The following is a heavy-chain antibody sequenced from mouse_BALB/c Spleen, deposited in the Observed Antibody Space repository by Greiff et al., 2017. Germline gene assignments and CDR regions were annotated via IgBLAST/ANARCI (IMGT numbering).Heavy chain of an antibody. CDR2: ISYSGST. CDR3: ARFEEYFDY. J-gene: IGHJ2*01. V-gene: IGHV3-2*02. CDR1: GYSITSDYA. Sequence: EVQLVESGPGLVKPSQSLSLTCTVTGYSITSDYAWNWIRQFPGNKLEWMGYISYSGSTSYNPSLKSRISITRDTSKNQFFLQLNSVTTEDTATYYCARFEEYFDYWGQGTTLTVSS.